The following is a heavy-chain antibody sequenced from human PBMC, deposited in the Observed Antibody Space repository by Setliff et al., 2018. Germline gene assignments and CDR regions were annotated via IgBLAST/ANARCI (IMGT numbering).Heavy chain of an antibody. V-gene: IGHV5-51*01. J-gene: IGHJ4*02. CDR1: GYSFTDYW. D-gene: IGHD5-12*01. CDR3: ARHRVGNSGYAIPILDF. Sequence: GASLKISCKASGYSFTDYWIAWVRQMPGKGLEWMGIIYPSNSNIKYGPSFEAQITFSVDKSITTAYLQWSSLKASDTAIYYCARHRVGNSGYAIPILDFWGQGALVTVSS. CDR2: IYPSNSNI.